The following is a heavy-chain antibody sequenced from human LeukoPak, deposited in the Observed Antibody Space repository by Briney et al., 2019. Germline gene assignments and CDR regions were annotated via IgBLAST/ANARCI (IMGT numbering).Heavy chain of an antibody. CDR1: GGSISSSSYY. V-gene: IGHV4-39*02. CDR3: AREGRGSSSWYYVGRSAFDI. D-gene: IGHD6-13*01. Sequence: SETLSLTCTVSGGSISSSSYYWGWIRQPPGKGLEWIGSMYYSGSTYYNPSLKSRVTISVDTSKNQFSLKLSSVTATDTAVYYCAREGRGSSSWYYVGRSAFDIWGQGTMVTVSS. CDR2: MYYSGST. J-gene: IGHJ3*02.